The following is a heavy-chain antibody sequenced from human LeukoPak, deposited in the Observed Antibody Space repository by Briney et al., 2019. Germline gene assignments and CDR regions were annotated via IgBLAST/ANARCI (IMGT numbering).Heavy chain of an antibody. J-gene: IGHJ4*02. CDR1: GFTFDDYT. Sequence: GGSLRLSCAASGFTFDDYTMHWVRQAPGKGLEWVSLISWDGGSTYYADSVRGRFTISRDNAKNSLYLQMNSLRAEDTAVYYCARGLHCGGDCYPLTYWGQGTLVTVSS. CDR3: ARGLHCGGDCYPLTY. CDR2: ISWDGGST. D-gene: IGHD2-21*01. V-gene: IGHV3-43*01.